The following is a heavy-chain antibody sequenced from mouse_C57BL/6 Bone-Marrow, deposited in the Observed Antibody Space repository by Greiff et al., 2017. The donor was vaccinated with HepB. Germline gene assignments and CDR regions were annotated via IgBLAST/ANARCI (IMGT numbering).Heavy chain of an antibody. J-gene: IGHJ2*01. D-gene: IGHD1-1*01. CDR1: GYTFTDYY. Sequence: SGPVLVKPGASVKMSCKASGYTFTDYYMNWVKQSHGKSLEWIGVINPYNGGTSYNQKFKGKATLTVDKSSSTAYMELNSLTSEDSAVYYCARSNYGSPWGQGTTLTVSS. V-gene: IGHV1-19*01. CDR3: ARSNYGSP. CDR2: INPYNGGT.